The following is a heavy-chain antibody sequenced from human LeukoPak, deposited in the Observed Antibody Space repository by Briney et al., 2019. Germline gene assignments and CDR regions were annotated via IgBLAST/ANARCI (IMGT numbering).Heavy chain of an antibody. V-gene: IGHV5-51*03. Sequence: GESLKISCKGSGYSFTSYWIGWVRQMPGKGLEWMGIIYPGDSDTRYSPSFQGQVTISADKSISTAYLQWSSLKASDTAMYYCARNGEGYDASDYYDSSGYYYFDYWGQGTLVTVSS. D-gene: IGHD3-22*01. CDR3: ARNGEGYDASDYYDSSGYYYFDY. CDR1: GYSFTSYW. J-gene: IGHJ4*02. CDR2: IYPGDSDT.